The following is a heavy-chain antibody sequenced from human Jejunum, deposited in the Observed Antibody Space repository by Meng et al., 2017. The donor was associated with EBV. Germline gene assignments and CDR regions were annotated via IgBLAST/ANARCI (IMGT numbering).Heavy chain of an antibody. CDR3: VRGPWNN. V-gene: IGHV3-53*01. CDR1: GFIVSGHY. J-gene: IGHJ4*02. D-gene: IGHD1/OR15-1a*01. Sequence: EVQVRESGGGLIHPGGSLRLSCAASGFIVSGHYMSWVRQAPGKGLEWVSVIYTDGSTYYADSVKGRFTISRDNSKNTLFIQMNNLRVDDTAVYYCVRGPWNNWGQGTLVTVSS. CDR2: IYTDGST.